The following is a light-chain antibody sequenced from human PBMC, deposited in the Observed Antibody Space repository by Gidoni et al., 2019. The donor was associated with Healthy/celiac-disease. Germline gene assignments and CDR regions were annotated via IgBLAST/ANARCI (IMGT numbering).Light chain of an antibody. CDR2: EVS. J-gene: IGLJ1*01. V-gene: IGLV2-14*01. CDR1: SSDVGGYHY. Sequence: HSSLTQPASVSGSPGQSITISCTGTSSDVGGYHYVSWYPQHPGKAPKLMIYEVSNRPSGVSNRFSGSKSGNTASLTISGLQAEDEADYYCSSYTSSSTNVFGTGTKVTVL. CDR3: SSYTSSSTNV.